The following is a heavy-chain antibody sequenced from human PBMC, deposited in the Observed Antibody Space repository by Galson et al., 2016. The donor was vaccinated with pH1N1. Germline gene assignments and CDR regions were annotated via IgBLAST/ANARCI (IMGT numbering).Heavy chain of an antibody. CDR1: GFTFNIFA. V-gene: IGHV3-23*01. CDR2: ISASGANT. CDR3: ARVRSSGYNYAQQFVD. D-gene: IGHD5-18*01. J-gene: IGHJ4*02. Sequence: SLRLSCAASGFTFNIFAMSWVRQAPGKGPEWVSSISASGANTNYADPVKGRFTISRDSSKNTLYLQMNNLRPEDTAFYYCARVRSSGYNYAQQFVDWGQGTLVTVSS.